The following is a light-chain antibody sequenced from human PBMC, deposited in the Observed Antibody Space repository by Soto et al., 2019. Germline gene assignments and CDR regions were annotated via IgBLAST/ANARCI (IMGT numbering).Light chain of an antibody. CDR3: QHYDSLPIT. CDR2: GAS. J-gene: IGKJ5*01. Sequence: EIVLTQSPGTLSLSPGERSTLSFMSSQIFSSTSLAWYQQKPGQAPRLLIYGASNRATGIPDRFSGSGSGTDFILTISRLEPEDFAVFYCQHYDSLPITFGQGTRLEIK. CDR1: QIFSSTS. V-gene: IGKV3-20*01.